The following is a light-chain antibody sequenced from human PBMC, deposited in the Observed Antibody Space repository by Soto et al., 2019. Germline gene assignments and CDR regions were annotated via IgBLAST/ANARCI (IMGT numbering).Light chain of an antibody. V-gene: IGLV2-14*01. CDR2: EVS. J-gene: IGLJ3*02. CDR1: SSDVGGYNY. Sequence: QSALTQPASVSGSPGQTITISCTGTSSDVGGYNYLSWYQQDPGKAPKVMIYEVSNRPSGVSNRFSGSKSGNTTSLTISGLQAEDEADSFCSTYTTTSTSVFGGGTHLTVL. CDR3: STYTTTSTSV.